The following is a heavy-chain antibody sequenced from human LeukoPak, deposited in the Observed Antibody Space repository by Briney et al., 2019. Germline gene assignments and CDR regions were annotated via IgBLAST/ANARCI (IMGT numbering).Heavy chain of an antibody. CDR3: ARGFSSHRVYYYFDF. D-gene: IGHD3-22*01. CDR2: IYSGGSI. J-gene: IGHJ4*02. V-gene: IGHV3-66*01. CDR1: GFTVSSNY. Sequence: GGSLRLSCVVSGFTVSSNYMSWARQAPGKGLEWVSFIYSGGSIFYAESVKGRFTFSRDNSNNTLYLQMNSLRAEDTAVYYCARGFSSHRVYYYFDFWGQGTLVTVSS.